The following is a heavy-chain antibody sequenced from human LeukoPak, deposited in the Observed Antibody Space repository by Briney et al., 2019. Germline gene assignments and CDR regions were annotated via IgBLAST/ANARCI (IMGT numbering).Heavy chain of an antibody. D-gene: IGHD2-15*01. V-gene: IGHV1-46*01. CDR3: ARDYGGSQEYYFDY. CDR1: GYTFTGYY. CDR2: INPNSGST. J-gene: IGHJ4*02. Sequence: ASVKVSCKASGYTFTGYYMHWVRQAPGQGLEWMGRINPNSGSTSYAQKFQGRVTMTRDTSTSTVYMELSSLRSEDTAVYYCARDYGGSQEYYFDYWGQGTLVTVSS.